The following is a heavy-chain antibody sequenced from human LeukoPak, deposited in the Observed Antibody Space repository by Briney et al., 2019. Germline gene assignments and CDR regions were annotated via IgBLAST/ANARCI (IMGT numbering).Heavy chain of an antibody. Sequence: PGGSLRLSCAASGFTFSSYSMNWVRQAPGKGLEWVSFISSSSSYIYYADSVKGRFTVSRDNAKNSLYLQMNSLRAEDTAVYYCTRDEDFYSSSSDYWGQGTLVTVSS. CDR2: ISSSSSYI. CDR3: TRDEDFYSSSSDY. V-gene: IGHV3-21*01. D-gene: IGHD6-6*01. J-gene: IGHJ4*02. CDR1: GFTFSSYS.